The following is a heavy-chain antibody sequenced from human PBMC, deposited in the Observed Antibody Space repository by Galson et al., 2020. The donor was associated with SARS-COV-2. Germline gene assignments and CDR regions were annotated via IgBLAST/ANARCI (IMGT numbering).Heavy chain of an antibody. CDR2: ISAGNGNT. Sequence: ASVKVSCKASGYAFTNSPIHWVRQAPGQGLEWMGWISAGNGNTRYSQTFQGRLTMTRDRPATTAYMELSSLKSEDTAVYYCAREQDWGLEFFFKYWGQGT. CDR1: GYAFTNSP. CDR3: AREQDWGLEFFFKY. J-gene: IGHJ4*02. V-gene: IGHV1-3*01. D-gene: IGHD7-27*01.